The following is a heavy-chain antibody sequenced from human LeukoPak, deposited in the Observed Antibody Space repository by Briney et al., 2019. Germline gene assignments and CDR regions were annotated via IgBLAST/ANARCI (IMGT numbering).Heavy chain of an antibody. Sequence: PGGSLRLSCAASGFTFSSYAMSWVRQAPGKGLEWVSAISGSGGSTYYADSVRGRFNISRDNSKNTVYLHLHSLRAEDTAVYYCAKDPNGDYLDYWGLGTLVTVSS. V-gene: IGHV3-23*01. CDR3: AKDPNGDYLDY. CDR1: GFTFSSYA. J-gene: IGHJ4*01. D-gene: IGHD4-17*01. CDR2: ISGSGGST.